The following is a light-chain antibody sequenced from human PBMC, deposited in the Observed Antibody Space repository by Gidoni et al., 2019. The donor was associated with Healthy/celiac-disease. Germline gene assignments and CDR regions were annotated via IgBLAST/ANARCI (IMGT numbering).Light chain of an antibody. V-gene: IGLV3-1*01. CDR3: QAWDSRTAVV. J-gene: IGLJ2*01. CDR2: QDS. CDR1: KLGDKY. Sequence: SYELTQPPSVSVSPGQTARITCSGDKLGDKYACWYQQKPGQSPVLVIYQDSKRPSGIPERFSGSNSGNTATLTISGTQAMDEADYYCQAWDSRTAVVFGGGTKLTVL.